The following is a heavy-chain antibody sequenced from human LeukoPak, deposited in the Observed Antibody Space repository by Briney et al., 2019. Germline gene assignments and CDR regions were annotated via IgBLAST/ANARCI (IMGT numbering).Heavy chain of an antibody. D-gene: IGHD6-6*01. V-gene: IGHV3-30-3*01. CDR2: ISYDGSNK. Sequence: PGGSLRLSCAASGFTFSSYAMHWVRQAPGKGLEWVAVISYDGSNKYYADSVKGRFTISRDNAKNSLYLQMNSLRAEDTAVYYCARGSSSSTPEIYFDYWGQGTLVTVSS. CDR3: ARGSSSSTPEIYFDY. J-gene: IGHJ4*02. CDR1: GFTFSSYA.